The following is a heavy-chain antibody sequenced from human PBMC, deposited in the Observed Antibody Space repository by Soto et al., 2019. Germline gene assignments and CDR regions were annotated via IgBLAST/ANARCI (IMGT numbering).Heavy chain of an antibody. Sequence: QVQLVESGGGVVQPGRSLRLSCAASGFTFSSYAMHWVRQAPGKGLEWVAVISYDGSNKYYADSVKGRFTISRDNSKNTLYLKMNSLRAEDTAVYYCARAMTTVTTLGYWGQGTLVTVSS. CDR1: GFTFSSYA. V-gene: IGHV3-30-3*01. J-gene: IGHJ4*02. D-gene: IGHD4-17*01. CDR3: ARAMTTVTTLGY. CDR2: ISYDGSNK.